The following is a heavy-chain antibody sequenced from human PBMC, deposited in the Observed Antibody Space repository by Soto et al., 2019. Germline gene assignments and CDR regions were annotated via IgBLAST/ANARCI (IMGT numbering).Heavy chain of an antibody. V-gene: IGHV1-18*01. D-gene: IGHD1-26*01. CDR3: ARDRLGATGDY. J-gene: IGHJ4*02. CDR2: ISAYNANT. CDR1: GYTFTSYG. Sequence: SVKVSCKASGYTFTSYGISWVRQAPGQGLEWMGRISAYNANTNYARKLQGRVTMTTDTSTSTSYMELRSLRSDDTAVYFCARDRLGATGDYWGQGTLVTVSS.